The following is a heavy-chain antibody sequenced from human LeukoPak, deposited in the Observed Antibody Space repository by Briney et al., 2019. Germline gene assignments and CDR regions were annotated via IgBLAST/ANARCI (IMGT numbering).Heavy chain of an antibody. D-gene: IGHD3-3*01. J-gene: IGHJ6*02. CDR3: ARSITIYFGMDV. CDR2: IIPILGIA. V-gene: IGHV1-69*04. Sequence: GASVKVSCKASGGTFSSYAISWVRQAPRQGLEWMGRIIPILGIANYAQRFQGRVTITADKSTSTAYMELSSLRSEDTAVYYCARSITIYFGMDVWGQGTTVTVSS. CDR1: GGTFSSYA.